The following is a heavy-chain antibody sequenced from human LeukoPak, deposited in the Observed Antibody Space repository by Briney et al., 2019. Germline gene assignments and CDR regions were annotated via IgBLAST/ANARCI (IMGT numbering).Heavy chain of an antibody. D-gene: IGHD3-16*01. Sequence: GGSLRLSCAASGFTFTNYEMNWVRQAPGKGLEWVSYISNSGSIIYYADSVKGRFTISRDNAKNSLYLQMNSLRAEDTAVYYCARVTEYYYYYMDVWGKGTTVTISS. V-gene: IGHV3-48*03. CDR2: ISNSGSII. CDR1: GFTFTNYE. J-gene: IGHJ6*03. CDR3: ARVTEYYYYYMDV.